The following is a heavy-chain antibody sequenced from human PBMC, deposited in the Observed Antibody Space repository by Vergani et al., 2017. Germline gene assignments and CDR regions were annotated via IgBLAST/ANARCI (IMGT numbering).Heavy chain of an antibody. CDR3: ARRGYDFWSGYYNNNWFDP. CDR2: IYHSGST. Sequence: QVQLQESGPGLVKPSETLSLTCAVSGYSISSGYYWGWIRQPPGKGLEWIGSIYHSGSTYYNPSLKSRVTISVDTSKNQFSLKLSSVTAADTAVYYCARRGYDFWSGYYNNNWFDPWGQGTLVTVSS. V-gene: IGHV4-38-2*01. D-gene: IGHD3-3*01. J-gene: IGHJ5*02. CDR1: GYSISSGYY.